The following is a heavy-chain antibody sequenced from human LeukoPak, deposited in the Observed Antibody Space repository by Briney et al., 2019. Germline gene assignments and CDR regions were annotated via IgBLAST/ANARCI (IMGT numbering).Heavy chain of an antibody. D-gene: IGHD3-22*01. Sequence: SETLSLTCAVYGGSFSGYYWSWIRQPPGKGLEWIGEINHSGSTNYNPSLKSRVTISVDTSKNQFSLKLSSVTAADTAVYYCARVLDYYDSSGYPFDYWGQGTLVTVSS. CDR2: INHSGST. CDR1: GGSFSGYY. V-gene: IGHV4-34*01. CDR3: ARVLDYYDSSGYPFDY. J-gene: IGHJ4*02.